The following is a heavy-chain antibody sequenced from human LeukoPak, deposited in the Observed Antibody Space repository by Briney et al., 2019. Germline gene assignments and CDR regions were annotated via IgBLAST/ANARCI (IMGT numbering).Heavy chain of an antibody. CDR1: GGTFSSYA. J-gene: IGHJ1*01. CDR3: ARDRNKDYYDSSGYYSFQH. Sequence: SVKVSCKASGGTFSSYAISWVRQAPGQGLEWMGGIIPIFGTANYAQKFQGRVTITADESTSTAYMELSSLRSEDTAVYYCARDRNKDYYDSSGYYSFQHWGQGTLVTVSS. CDR2: IIPIFGTA. V-gene: IGHV1-69*13. D-gene: IGHD3-22*01.